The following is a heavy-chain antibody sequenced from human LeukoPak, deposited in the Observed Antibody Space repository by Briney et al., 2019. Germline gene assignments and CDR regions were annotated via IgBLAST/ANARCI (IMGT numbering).Heavy chain of an antibody. CDR3: ARGGGGDGYNYYYYYYMDV. CDR1: GFIFSNYG. CDR2: ISYDGSYK. Sequence: GGSLRLSCAASGFIFSNYGMHWARQAPGKGLEWVAVISYDGSYKYYVDSVKGRFTISRDNAKNSLYLQMNSLRAEDTAVYYCARGGGGDGYNYYYYYYMDVWGKGTTVTISS. V-gene: IGHV3-30*03. J-gene: IGHJ6*03. D-gene: IGHD5-24*01.